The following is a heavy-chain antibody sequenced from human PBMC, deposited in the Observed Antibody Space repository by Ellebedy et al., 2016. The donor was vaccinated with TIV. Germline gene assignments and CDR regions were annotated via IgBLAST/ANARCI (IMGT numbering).Heavy chain of an antibody. Sequence: GGSLRLSXAASGFTFSSYAMSWVRQAPGKGLEWVSSISGSGGSTNYADSVKGRFTISRDNFNNTLYLQMNSLRAEDTAVYYCAKEGGHADSLSRFDPWGQGTLVTVSS. CDR2: ISGSGGST. V-gene: IGHV3-23*01. CDR3: AKEGGHADSLSRFDP. CDR1: GFTFSSYA. J-gene: IGHJ5*02. D-gene: IGHD3-16*01.